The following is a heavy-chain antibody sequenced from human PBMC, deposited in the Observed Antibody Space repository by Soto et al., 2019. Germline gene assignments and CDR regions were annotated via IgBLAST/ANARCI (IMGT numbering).Heavy chain of an antibody. J-gene: IGHJ1*01. Sequence: ASVKVSCKASGYTFTSYAMHWVRQAPGQRLEWMGWINAGNGNTKYSQKFQGRVTITRDTSASTAYMELSSLRSEDTAVYYCASTAYCGGDCSLKYFQHWGQGTLVTVSS. CDR2: INAGNGNT. CDR3: ASTAYCGGDCSLKYFQH. CDR1: GYTFTSYA. V-gene: IGHV1-3*01. D-gene: IGHD2-21*02.